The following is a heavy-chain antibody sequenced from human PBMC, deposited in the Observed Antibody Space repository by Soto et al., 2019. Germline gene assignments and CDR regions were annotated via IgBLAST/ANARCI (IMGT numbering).Heavy chain of an antibody. V-gene: IGHV5-51*01. D-gene: IGHD3-22*01. CDR2: IFPSDSDT. Sequence: PGESLKISCRTSGYRFTSFWIAWVRQMPGKGLEWMGIIFPSDSDTRYSPSFQGQVTISADRSTSTVFLQWASLKASDTAVYFCARKDKSGYFNWFDPWGQGTLVTVSS. CDR3: ARKDKSGYFNWFDP. CDR1: GYRFTSFW. J-gene: IGHJ5*02.